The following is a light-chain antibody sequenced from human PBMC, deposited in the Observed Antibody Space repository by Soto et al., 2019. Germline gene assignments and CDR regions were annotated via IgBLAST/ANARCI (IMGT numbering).Light chain of an antibody. CDR2: AAS. J-gene: IGKJ5*01. Sequence: DIQMTQSPSSLSASVGDRVTITCRASQSISSYLNWYLQKPGKAPKVLIYAASSLQSGVPSRFSGSGSGTDFTLTISSLQPEDFATYYCQQSYSSPITFGQGTRLEI. CDR3: QQSYSSPIT. V-gene: IGKV1-39*01. CDR1: QSISSY.